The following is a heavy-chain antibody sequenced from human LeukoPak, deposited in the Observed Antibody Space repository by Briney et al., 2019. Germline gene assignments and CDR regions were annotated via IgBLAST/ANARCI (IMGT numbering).Heavy chain of an antibody. CDR1: GGSISSGDYY. V-gene: IGHV4-30-4*08. CDR2: IYYSGST. Sequence: PSQTLSLTCTVSGGSISSGDYYWSWIRQPPGKGLEWIGYIYYSGSTYYNPSLKSRVTISVDTSKNQFSLKLSSVTAADTAVYYCARVEVGAINEGPLDYWGQGTLVTVSS. CDR3: ARVEVGAINEGPLDY. J-gene: IGHJ4*02. D-gene: IGHD1-26*01.